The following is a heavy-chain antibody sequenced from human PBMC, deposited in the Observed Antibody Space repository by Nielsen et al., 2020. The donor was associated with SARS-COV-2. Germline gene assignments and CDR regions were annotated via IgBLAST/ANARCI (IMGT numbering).Heavy chain of an antibody. D-gene: IGHD6-13*01. CDR2: IFKTGT. V-gene: IGHV4-59*13. CDR3: AREGGSRGRFDS. CDR1: GASITSNW. J-gene: IGHJ4*02. Sequence: SETLSLTCSVSGASITSNWWSWIRQSPEKGLEWIGYIFKTGTNYNPSLKSRASISVDTSKTQFSLKLTSMTAADTAVYYCAREGGSRGRFDSWGQGTLVTVSS.